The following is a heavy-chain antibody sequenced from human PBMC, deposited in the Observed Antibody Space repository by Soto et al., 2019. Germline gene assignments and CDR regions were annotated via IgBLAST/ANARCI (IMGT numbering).Heavy chain of an antibody. V-gene: IGHV4-30-4*01. CDR1: GDSISSGDHY. CDR2: IYRSGTT. CDR3: ARVPSP. Sequence: SETLSLTCNVSGDSISSGDHYWSWVRQPPGKSLEWIGYIYRSGTTDYNPSLKSRVIISVDRSKNQFSLKLSSVTAADTAVYYCARVPSPWGQGTLVTVSS. J-gene: IGHJ5*02.